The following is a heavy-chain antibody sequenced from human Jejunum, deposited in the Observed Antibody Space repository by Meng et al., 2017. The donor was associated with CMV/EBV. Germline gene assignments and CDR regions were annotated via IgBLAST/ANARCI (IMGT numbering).Heavy chain of an antibody. CDR3: ARDRPKATRPYGMDV. D-gene: IGHD1-1*01. Sequence: FTVSSYVMSGVRQAPGKGLEWVSGISGRDGSTYYADSVKGRFTISRDNSKNTVYLQMNSLRGEDTAKYYCARDRPKATRPYGMDVWGQGTTVTVSS. J-gene: IGHJ6*02. CDR1: FTVSSYV. CDR2: ISGRDGST. V-gene: IGHV3-23*01.